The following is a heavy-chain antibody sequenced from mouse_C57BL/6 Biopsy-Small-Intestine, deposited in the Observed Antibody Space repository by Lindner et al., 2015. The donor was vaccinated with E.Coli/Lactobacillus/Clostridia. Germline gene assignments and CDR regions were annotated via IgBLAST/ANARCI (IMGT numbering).Heavy chain of an antibody. J-gene: IGHJ1*01. D-gene: IGHD1-1*01. Sequence: SVKVSCKTSFTGNRIHWVLQAPGQGLEWMGWITPNSGATNYAQKFRGRVTMTRDTSTSTVYMELSSLISDDTAVYYWARLDYTRFPWGVPRNYYVVDVWGQGTTVTVSP. V-gene: IGHV1-72*04. CDR2: ITPNSGAT. CDR3: ARLDYTRFPWGVPRNYYVVDV. CDR1: FTGNR.